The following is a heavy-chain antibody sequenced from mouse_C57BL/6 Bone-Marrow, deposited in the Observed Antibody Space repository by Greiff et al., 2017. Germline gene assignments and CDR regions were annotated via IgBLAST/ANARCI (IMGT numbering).Heavy chain of an antibody. CDR1: GYTFTSYR. CDR2: FYPKSGGT. V-gene: IGHV1-72*01. Sequence: QVQLQQPGAELVKPGASVKLSCKASGYTFTSYRMHWVKQRPGRGLEWIGRFYPKSGGTKYNEKFKSKATLTVDKPSSTAYMQLSGMTSEDSAVHYGARGTGSGGSWFAYWGKGTLVTVSA. CDR3: ARGTGSGGSWFAY. D-gene: IGHD1-3*01. J-gene: IGHJ3*01.